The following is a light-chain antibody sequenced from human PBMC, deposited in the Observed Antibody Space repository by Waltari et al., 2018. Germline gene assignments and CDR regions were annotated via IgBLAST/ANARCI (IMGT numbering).Light chain of an antibody. CDR2: EGS. CDR1: SCDVGRYNL. J-gene: IGLJ2*01. V-gene: IGLV2-23*01. CDR3: CSYAGSSTHVV. Sequence: SALTQPASVSGSPGQSLTISCTGTSCDVGRYNLVSWYQQHPGKAPKLMIYEGSKRPSGVSNRFSGSKSGNTASLTISGLQAEDEADYYCCSYAGSSTHVVFGGGTKLTVL.